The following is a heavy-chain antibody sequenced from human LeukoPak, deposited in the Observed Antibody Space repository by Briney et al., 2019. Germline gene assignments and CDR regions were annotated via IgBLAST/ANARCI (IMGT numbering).Heavy chain of an antibody. Sequence: GGSLRLSCAVSGFTFSRYNMNWVRQAPGKGLEWFSYISTSSSPIFSAASVKGLFTISRDNAKNSLYLQMNSLRDEDTAVYYCARGGPYCPDYWGQGTLVTVSS. CDR2: ISTSSSPI. J-gene: IGHJ4*02. D-gene: IGHD1-26*01. V-gene: IGHV3-48*02. CDR1: GFTFSRYN. CDR3: ARGGPYCPDY.